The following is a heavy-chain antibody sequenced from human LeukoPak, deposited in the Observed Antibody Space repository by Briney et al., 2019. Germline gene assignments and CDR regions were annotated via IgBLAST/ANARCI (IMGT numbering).Heavy chain of an antibody. J-gene: IGHJ4*02. CDR1: GFTFSSCG. D-gene: IGHD1-14*01. CDR3: ATETIGRHYDY. Sequence: GGSLRLSCAASGFTFSSCGFNWVRQAPGKGLEWVSSIGPTGTDRYYVDSVRGRFTISRDNAKNSMYLQMDSLRDEDTAVYYCATETIGRHYDYWGQGTLLTVSS. CDR2: IGPTGTDR. V-gene: IGHV3-21*01.